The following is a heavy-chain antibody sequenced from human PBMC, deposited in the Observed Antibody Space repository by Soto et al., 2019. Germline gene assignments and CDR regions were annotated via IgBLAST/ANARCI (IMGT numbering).Heavy chain of an antibody. Sequence: SETLSLTCTVSGGSISSGDYYWSWIRQPPGKGLEWIGYIYYSGSTYYSPSLKSRVTISVDTSKNQFSLRLRSVTAADTALYFCARHSLALRKNNWFDPWGQGIMVTVSS. CDR2: IYYSGST. D-gene: IGHD3-3*02. CDR1: GGSISSGDYY. CDR3: ARHSLALRKNNWFDP. J-gene: IGHJ5*02. V-gene: IGHV4-30-4*01.